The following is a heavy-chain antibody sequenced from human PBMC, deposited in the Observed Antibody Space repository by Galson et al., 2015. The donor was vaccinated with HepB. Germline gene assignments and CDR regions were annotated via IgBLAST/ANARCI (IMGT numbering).Heavy chain of an antibody. J-gene: IGHJ4*02. V-gene: IGHV3-7*03. CDR3: AKDNPHGGFDY. CDR2: INQDGREK. D-gene: IGHD3-10*01. CDR1: GLTFSAYY. Sequence: SLRLSCAPSGLTFSAYYMSWVRHAPGKGLEWVANINQDGREKSYVDSVKGRFTISRDNSKNSLYLQMNSLRTEDTALYYCAKDNPHGGFDYWGQGTLVNVSS.